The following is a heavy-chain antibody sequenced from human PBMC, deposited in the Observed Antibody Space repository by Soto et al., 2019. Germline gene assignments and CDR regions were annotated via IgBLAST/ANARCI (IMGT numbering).Heavy chain of an antibody. CDR2: ISSDGSKQ. CDR3: AKGHAPAIHSTFHI. Sequence: GGSLRLSCEVSGFTLSDYGMHWVRQAPGKGLDWVGAISSDGSKQSYGDSVRGRFTFSRDNSKNMLYLQMNSLRGDDTAVYYCAKGHAPAIHSTFHIWGQGTMVTVSS. CDR1: GFTLSDYG. D-gene: IGHD3-3*01. J-gene: IGHJ3*02. V-gene: IGHV3-30*18.